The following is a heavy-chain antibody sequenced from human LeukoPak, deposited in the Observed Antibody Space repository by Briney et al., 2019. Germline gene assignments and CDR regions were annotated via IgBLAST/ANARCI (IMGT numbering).Heavy chain of an antibody. CDR2: ISYDGSNK. CDR3: ARVLVFDP. V-gene: IGHV3-30-3*01. Sequence: GGSLRLSCAASGFTFSSYAMHGVRQAPGKGLEWVAVISYDGSNKYYADSVKGRFTISRDNSKNTLYLQMNSLRAEDTAVYYCARVLVFDPWGQGTLVTVSS. J-gene: IGHJ5*02. D-gene: IGHD3-9*01. CDR1: GFTFSSYA.